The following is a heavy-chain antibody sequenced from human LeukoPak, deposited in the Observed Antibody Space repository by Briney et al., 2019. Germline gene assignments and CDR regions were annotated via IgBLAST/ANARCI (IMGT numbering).Heavy chain of an antibody. Sequence: GGSLRLSCAASGFTVSSNYMSWVRQAPGKGLEWVSVIYSGGSTYYADSAKGRFTISRDNSKNTLYLQMNSLRAEDTAVYYCARGLKYSSGWYFDYWGQGTLVTVSS. J-gene: IGHJ4*02. CDR1: GFTVSSNY. CDR2: IYSGGST. V-gene: IGHV3-53*01. CDR3: ARGLKYSSGWYFDY. D-gene: IGHD6-19*01.